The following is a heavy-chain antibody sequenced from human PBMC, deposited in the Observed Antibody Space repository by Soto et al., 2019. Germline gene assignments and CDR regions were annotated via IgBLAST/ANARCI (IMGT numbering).Heavy chain of an antibody. Sequence: QVQLQESGPGLVKPSQTLSLTCTVSGDSISGGYYWSWIRQHPGKGLEWIGYVSPSGTTYYNPSLIGRVSISGDTSKNRFSMEVTSVTAADTAVYHCARDRGGYGMDVCGQGTTVTVSS. CDR1: GDSISGGYY. J-gene: IGHJ6*02. CDR3: ARDRGGYGMDV. V-gene: IGHV4-31*03. CDR2: VSPSGTT.